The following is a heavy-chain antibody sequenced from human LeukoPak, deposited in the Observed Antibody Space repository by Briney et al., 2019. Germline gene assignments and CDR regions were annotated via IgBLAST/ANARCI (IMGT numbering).Heavy chain of an antibody. Sequence: SETLSLTCAVYGGSFSGYYWSWVRQPPGKGLEWMGGINHNGSTNYNPSMMRGGTILVGATKNQFSLKLSSVTAADSAVSYYGRGGGWLPTFPPDYWGQGTLVTVSS. D-gene: IGHD5-12*01. CDR2: INHNGST. CDR3: GRGGGWLPTFPPDY. V-gene: IGHV4-34*01. J-gene: IGHJ4*02. CDR1: GGSFSGYY.